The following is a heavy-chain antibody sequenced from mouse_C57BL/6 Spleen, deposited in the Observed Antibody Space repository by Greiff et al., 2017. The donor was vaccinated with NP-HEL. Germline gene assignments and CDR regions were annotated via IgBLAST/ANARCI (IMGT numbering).Heavy chain of an antibody. Sequence: EVMLVESGGGLVQPGGSLSLSCAASGFTFTDYYMSWVRQPPGKALEWLGFIRNKANGYTTEYSASVKGRFTISRDNSQSILYLQMNALRAEDSATYYCARNYYGSPWFAYWGQGTLVTVSA. CDR2: IRNKANGYTT. J-gene: IGHJ3*01. CDR3: ARNYYGSPWFAY. V-gene: IGHV7-3*01. D-gene: IGHD1-1*01. CDR1: GFTFTDYY.